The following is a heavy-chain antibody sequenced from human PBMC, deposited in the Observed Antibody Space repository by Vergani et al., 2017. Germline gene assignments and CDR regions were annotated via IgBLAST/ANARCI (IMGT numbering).Heavy chain of an antibody. J-gene: IGHJ6*02. D-gene: IGHD3-10*01. CDR1: GFTLSSHA. CDR2: IWYDGSKE. V-gene: IGHV3-33*01. Sequence: QVQLEESGGGVVQPGRSLRRSCAGSGFTLSSHAMHWVRQAPGKGLEWVAVIWYDGSKEYYADSVKGRFTISRDNSKSSLYLQMNSLRAEDTGVYYCARDRYYLGSGSYPYFYYYGLDVWGQGTAVTVSS. CDR3: ARDRYYLGSGSYPYFYYYGLDV.